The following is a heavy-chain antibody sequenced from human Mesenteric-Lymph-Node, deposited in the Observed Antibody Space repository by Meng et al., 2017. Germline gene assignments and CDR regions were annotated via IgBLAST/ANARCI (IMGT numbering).Heavy chain of an antibody. CDR3: ASFDHIPRRNYFDY. CDR2: IHHSGSA. Sequence: QVQVQESGPGLVKPSETLSLTCVVSGASISSGNWWNWVRQPPGKGLEWIGYIHHSGSAYYNPSLKSRVSISVDTSKNQFSLNLNSMTAADTAVYYCASFDHIPRRNYFDYWGQGTLVTVSS. V-gene: IGHV4/OR15-8*01. J-gene: IGHJ4*02. CDR1: GASISSGNW. D-gene: IGHD2-21*01.